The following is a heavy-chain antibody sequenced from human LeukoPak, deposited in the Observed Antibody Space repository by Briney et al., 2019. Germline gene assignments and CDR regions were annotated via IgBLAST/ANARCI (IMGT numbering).Heavy chain of an antibody. V-gene: IGHV3-30*02. Sequence: PGESLRLSCAASGFTFSSYGMHWVRQAPGKGLEWVAFIRYDGSNKYYADSVKGRFTISRDNSKNTLYLQMNSLRAEDTAVYYCAKDSLHYYDSSGFSLGYFDYWGQGTLVTVSS. CDR2: IRYDGSNK. CDR3: AKDSLHYYDSSGFSLGYFDY. D-gene: IGHD3-22*01. J-gene: IGHJ4*02. CDR1: GFTFSSYG.